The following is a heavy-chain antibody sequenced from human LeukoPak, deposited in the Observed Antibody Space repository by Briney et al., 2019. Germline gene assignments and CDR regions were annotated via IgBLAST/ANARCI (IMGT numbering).Heavy chain of an antibody. CDR2: MDSDGSSI. Sequence: PGGSLRLSCATSGFAFSSYWMHWVRQAPGKGLVWVSRMDSDGSSINYADSVKGRFTISRDNAKNTLYLQMNSLRVEDTAVYYCASDMSTVTNSPYKWGQGTLVTVSS. CDR1: GFAFSSYW. J-gene: IGHJ4*02. CDR3: ASDMSTVTNSPYK. V-gene: IGHV3-74*01. D-gene: IGHD4-17*01.